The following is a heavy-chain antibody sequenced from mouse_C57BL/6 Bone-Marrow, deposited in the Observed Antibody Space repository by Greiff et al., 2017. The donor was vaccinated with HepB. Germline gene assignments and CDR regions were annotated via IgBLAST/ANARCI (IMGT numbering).Heavy chain of an antibody. V-gene: IGHV3-6*01. D-gene: IGHD2-4*01. Sequence: EVKLQESGPGLVKPSQSLSLTCSVTGYSITSGYYWNWIRQFPGNKLEWMGYISYDGSNNYNPSLKNRISITRDTSKNQFFLKLNSVTTEDTATDYCARGLYDYDVPWFAYWGQGTLVTVSA. CDR2: ISYDGSN. J-gene: IGHJ3*01. CDR1: GYSITSGYY. CDR3: ARGLYDYDVPWFAY.